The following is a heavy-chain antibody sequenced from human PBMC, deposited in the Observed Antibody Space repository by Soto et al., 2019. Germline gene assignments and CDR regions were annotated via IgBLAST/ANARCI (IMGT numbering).Heavy chain of an antibody. V-gene: IGHV1-2*02. CDR1: GDSFNDYY. Sequence: QVQLAQSGAEVKKPGASVKVSCKTSGDSFNDYYIHWVRQAPGQGLEWMGWINPNGGATKYAQKFQGRVTVTRDTSIRTVYMELSSLRSDDTAVYYCARESGGATATLDYYYFYMDVWGKGTTVTVSS. CDR2: INPNGGAT. D-gene: IGHD5-12*01. CDR3: ARESGGATATLDYYYFYMDV. J-gene: IGHJ6*03.